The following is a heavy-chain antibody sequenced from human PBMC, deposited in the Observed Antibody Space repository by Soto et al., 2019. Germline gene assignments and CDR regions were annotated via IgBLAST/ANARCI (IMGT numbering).Heavy chain of an antibody. D-gene: IGHD3-9*01. CDR1: GGSFSGYY. J-gene: IGHJ6*03. CDR2: INHSGST. CDR3: AGRPLRYFDWLSSDYYYYMDV. Sequence: SETLSLTCAVYGGSFSGYYWSWIRQPPGKGLEWIGEINHSGSTNYNPSLKSRVTISVDTSKNQFSLKLSSVTAADTAVYYCAGRPLRYFDWLSSDYYYYMDVWGKGTTVTVSS. V-gene: IGHV4-34*01.